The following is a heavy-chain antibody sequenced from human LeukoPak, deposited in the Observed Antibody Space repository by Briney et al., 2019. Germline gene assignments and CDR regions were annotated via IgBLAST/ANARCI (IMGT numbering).Heavy chain of an antibody. CDR3: ARVRWDTVTTQEFDY. Sequence: ASVKVSCKASGYTFTSYGISCVRQAPGQGLEWMGWISAYNGNTNYAQKLQGRVTMTTDTSTSTAYMELRSLRSDDTAVYYCARVRWDTVTTQEFDYWGQGTLVTVSS. CDR2: ISAYNGNT. V-gene: IGHV1-18*01. D-gene: IGHD4-17*01. J-gene: IGHJ4*02. CDR1: GYTFTSYG.